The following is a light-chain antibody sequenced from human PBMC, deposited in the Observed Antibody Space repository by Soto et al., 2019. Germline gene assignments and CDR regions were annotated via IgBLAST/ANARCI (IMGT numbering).Light chain of an antibody. CDR2: GAS. J-gene: IGKJ3*01. Sequence: EIVLTQSPGTLSLSPGERATLSCRASQSVSSSYLAWYQQKPGQAPRLLIYGASSRATGIPDRFSGSGSGKDFPITISRLEPEDFAVYYCQQYGSSPTFGPGTKVDIK. CDR1: QSVSSSY. CDR3: QQYGSSPT. V-gene: IGKV3-20*01.